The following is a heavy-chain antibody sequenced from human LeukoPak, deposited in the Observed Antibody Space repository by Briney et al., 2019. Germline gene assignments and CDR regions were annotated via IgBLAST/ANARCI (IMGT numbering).Heavy chain of an antibody. V-gene: IGHV3-23*01. CDR2: VSSSGGTT. CDR1: GFMFTSYA. CDR3: AKGRLSLIDY. J-gene: IGHJ4*02. D-gene: IGHD3-16*01. Sequence: GGSLRLSCAASGFMFTSYAMSWVRQAPGKGLEWLSVVSSSGGTTYYADSVKGRFTISRDNSKNTVYLQMNGLRAEDTALYYCAKGRLSLIDYWGQGTLVTVSS.